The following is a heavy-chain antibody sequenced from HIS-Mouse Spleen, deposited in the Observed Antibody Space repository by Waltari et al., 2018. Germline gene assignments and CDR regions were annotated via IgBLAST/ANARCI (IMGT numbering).Heavy chain of an antibody. Sequence: QVQLVESGGGVVQHGRSLRLSCAASGFTSSSYGMHWVRQAPGKGLEWVAVISYDGSNKYYADSVKGRFTISRDNSKNTLYLQMNSLRAEDTAVYYCAKDKHHAFDYWGQGTLVTVSS. CDR3: AKDKHHAFDY. V-gene: IGHV3-30*18. CDR2: ISYDGSNK. CDR1: GFTSSSYG. J-gene: IGHJ4*02.